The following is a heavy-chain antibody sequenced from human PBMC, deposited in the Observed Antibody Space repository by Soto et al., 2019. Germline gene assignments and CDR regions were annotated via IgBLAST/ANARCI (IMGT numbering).Heavy chain of an antibody. CDR3: AREEGLLHWFDP. J-gene: IGHJ5*02. D-gene: IGHD2-15*01. CDR1: GFTFSSYS. Sequence: EVQLVESGGGLVQPGGSLRLSCAASGFTFSSYSMNWVRQAPGKGLEWVSYISSSSSTIYYADSVKGRFTISRDNAKNALYQQMNRLRAEDTAVYYCAREEGLLHWFDPWGQGTLVTVSS. CDR2: ISSSSSTI. V-gene: IGHV3-48*01.